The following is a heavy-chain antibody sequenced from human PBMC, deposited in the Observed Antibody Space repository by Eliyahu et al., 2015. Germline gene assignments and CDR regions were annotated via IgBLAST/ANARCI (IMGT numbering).Heavy chain of an antibody. CDR2: IWYDGSNK. J-gene: IGHJ2*01. V-gene: IGHV3-33*01. Sequence: QVQLVESGGGVVQPGRSLRLXCAAXGFPFXSYGMPWVRQAPGKGLEWVAVIWYDGSNKYYADSVMGRFTISRDNSKNTLYLKMNSLRAEDTAVYYCARDPGRGEPHWYFDLWGRGTLVTVSS. D-gene: IGHD1-14*01. CDR1: GFPFXSYG. CDR3: ARDPGRGEPHWYFDL.